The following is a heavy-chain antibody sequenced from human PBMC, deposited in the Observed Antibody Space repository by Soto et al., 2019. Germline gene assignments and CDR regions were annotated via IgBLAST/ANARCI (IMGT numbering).Heavy chain of an antibody. CDR2: IYYSGST. V-gene: IGHV4-39*01. D-gene: IGHD2-2*01. Sequence: QLQLQESGPGLVKPSETLSLTCTVSGGSISSSSYYWGWIRQPPGKGREWIGSIYYSGSTYYNPSLKSRVTISVDTSKNQFSLKLSSVTAADTAVYYCARRSGYCSSTSCFAFDYWGQGTLVTVSS. CDR1: GGSISSSSYY. J-gene: IGHJ4*02. CDR3: ARRSGYCSSTSCFAFDY.